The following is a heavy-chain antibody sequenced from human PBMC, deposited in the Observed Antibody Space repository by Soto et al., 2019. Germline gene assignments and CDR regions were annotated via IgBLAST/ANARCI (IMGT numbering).Heavy chain of an antibody. Sequence: GGSLRLSCGASGFTLSSYDMSWVRLAPGKGLEWVSVIGSSGGGTYYADSVKGRFTISRDNSKLYLQMSRLRAEDTALYMCVRHAKLTSVTANVGYYYGLDIWGQGTTVTVSS. D-gene: IGHD4-4*01. CDR3: VRHAKLTSVTANVGYYYGLDI. CDR2: IGSSGGGT. CDR1: GFTLSSYD. V-gene: IGHV3-23*01. J-gene: IGHJ6*02.